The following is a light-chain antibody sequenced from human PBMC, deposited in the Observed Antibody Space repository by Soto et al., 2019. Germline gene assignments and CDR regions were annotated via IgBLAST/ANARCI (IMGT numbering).Light chain of an antibody. J-gene: IGLJ2*01. CDR3: QSLDDSLSRVV. CDR1: SSNIGEGYD. Sequence: QLVLTQPPSVSGAPGQGVTISCTGSSSNIGEGYDVHWYRQLPGTAPKLLIYGHTNRPSGVPDRFSASKSGTSASLAITGLQAEDEADYYCQSLDDSLSRVVFGGGTKLTVL. CDR2: GHT. V-gene: IGLV1-40*01.